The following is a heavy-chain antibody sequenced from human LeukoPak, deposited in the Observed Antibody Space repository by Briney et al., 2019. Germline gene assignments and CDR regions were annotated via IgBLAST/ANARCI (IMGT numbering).Heavy chain of an antibody. CDR1: GFTFSSSN. J-gene: IGHJ4*02. CDR3: AAVRHYYDSSGYDY. D-gene: IGHD3-22*01. Sequence: VASVKVSCKASGFTFSSSNMQWVRQARGQRLEWIGWIVVGSGKTDYAQEFQDRVTITRDMSTNTAYMELSSLRSEDTAVYYSAAVRHYYDSSGYDYWGQGTQVTVSS. V-gene: IGHV1-58*02. CDR2: IVVGSGKT.